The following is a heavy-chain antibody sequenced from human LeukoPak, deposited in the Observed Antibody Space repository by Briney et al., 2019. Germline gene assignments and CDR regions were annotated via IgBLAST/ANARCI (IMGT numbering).Heavy chain of an antibody. V-gene: IGHV3-23*01. CDR1: GFTFSSYA. J-gene: IGHJ5*02. CDR2: ISGSGGST. CDR3: ARGSPDIVVVVDATFSRWFDP. D-gene: IGHD2-15*01. Sequence: PGGSLRLSCAASGFTFSSYAMSWVRQAPGKGLEWVSAISGSGGSTYYADSVKGRFTISRDNSKNTLYLQMNSLRAEDTAVYYCARGSPDIVVVVDATFSRWFDPWGQGTLVTVSS.